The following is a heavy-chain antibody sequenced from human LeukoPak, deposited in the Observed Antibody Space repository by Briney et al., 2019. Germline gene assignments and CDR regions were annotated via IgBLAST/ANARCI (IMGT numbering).Heavy chain of an antibody. V-gene: IGHV3-30*02. D-gene: IGHD2-2*01. Sequence: GGSLRLSCAASGFTFSSYAMSWVRQAPGKGLEWVAFIRYDGSNKYYADSVKGRFTISRDNSKNTLYLQMNSLRAEDTAMYYCAKDSSPVVPAALFDYWGQGTLVTVSS. CDR1: GFTFSSYA. J-gene: IGHJ4*02. CDR2: IRYDGSNK. CDR3: AKDSSPVVPAALFDY.